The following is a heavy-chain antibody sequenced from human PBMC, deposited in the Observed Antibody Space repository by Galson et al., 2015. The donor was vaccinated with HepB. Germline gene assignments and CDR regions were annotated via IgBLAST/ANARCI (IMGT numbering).Heavy chain of an antibody. Sequence: QSGAEVKKPGESLRISCKGSGYSFTNYWISWVRQMPGKGLEWMGRIDPSDSYTNYSPSFQGHVTISVDKSINTAYLQWSSLTAWDTAMYYRARLDHQVVRNYYYGMDVWGQGTTVTVSS. CDR2: IDPSDSYT. D-gene: IGHD1-14*01. V-gene: IGHV5-10-1*01. CDR1: GYSFTNYW. CDR3: ARLDHQVVRNYYYGMDV. J-gene: IGHJ6*02.